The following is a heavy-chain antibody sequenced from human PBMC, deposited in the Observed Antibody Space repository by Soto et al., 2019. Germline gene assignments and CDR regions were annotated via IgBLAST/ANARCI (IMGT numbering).Heavy chain of an antibody. CDR2: ISGSGDST. CDR3: ARPRGYGVFDAYDI. CDR1: GFTFSTYA. J-gene: IGHJ3*02. V-gene: IGHV3-23*01. Sequence: EAQLLESGGALVQPGGSLRLSCAASGFTFSTYAMSWVRQAPGKGLEWVSAISGSGDSTYSADSVRGRFTISRDNSINTLYLQMNNLGYEDTAVYYCARPRGYGVFDAYDIWGQGTMGTVSS. D-gene: IGHD4-17*01.